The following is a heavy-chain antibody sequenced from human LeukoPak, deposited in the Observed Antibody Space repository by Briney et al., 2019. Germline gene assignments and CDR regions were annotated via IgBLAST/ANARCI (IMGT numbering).Heavy chain of an antibody. CDR3: ARAVQPGATTITDYNWFDP. CDR2: INPNSGGT. J-gene: IGHJ5*02. Sequence: ASVKVSCKASGYTFTGYYMHWVRQAPGQGLEWMGWINPNSGGTNYAQKFQGRVTMTRDTSISTAYMELSRLRSDDTAVYYCARAVQPGATTITDYNWFDPWGQGTLVTVSS. D-gene: IGHD1-26*01. CDR1: GYTFTGYY. V-gene: IGHV1-2*02.